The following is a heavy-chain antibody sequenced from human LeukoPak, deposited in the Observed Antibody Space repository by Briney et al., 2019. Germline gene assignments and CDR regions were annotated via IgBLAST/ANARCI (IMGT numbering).Heavy chain of an antibody. D-gene: IGHD2-2*01. CDR2: ISSSSSYI. V-gene: IGHV3-21*01. Sequence: PGGSLRLSCAASGFTFDSYGMNWVRQAPGKGLEWVSSISSSSSYIYYADSVKGRFTISRDNAKNSLYLQMNSLRAEDTAVYYCARERSSTSCSFDYWGQGTLVTVSS. J-gene: IGHJ4*02. CDR1: GFTFDSYG. CDR3: ARERSSTSCSFDY.